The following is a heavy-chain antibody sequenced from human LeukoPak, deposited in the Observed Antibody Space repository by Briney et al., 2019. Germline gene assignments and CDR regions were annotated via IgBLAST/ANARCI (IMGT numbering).Heavy chain of an antibody. CDR1: GSIFTSYW. J-gene: IGHJ5*02. D-gene: IGHD6-19*01. CDR3: ARRIAVAGTDWFDP. Sequence: GGSRQISCQGSGSIFTSYWIGGGRQLPGKGLEGMGIIYPGDSDTRSTPSFPGQVTISADKSISTAYLQWSSLKASDTAMYYCARRIAVAGTDWFDPWGQGTLVTVSS. CDR2: IYPGDSDT. V-gene: IGHV5-51*01.